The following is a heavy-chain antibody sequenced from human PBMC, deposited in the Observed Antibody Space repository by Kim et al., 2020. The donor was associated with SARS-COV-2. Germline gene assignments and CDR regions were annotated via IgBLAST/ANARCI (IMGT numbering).Heavy chain of an antibody. Sequence: SCGKTYYPDSVKGRFTISRDNSETTVYLQMNILRADDTAVYYCARGFCLVWGQGTLVTVSS. CDR2: SCGKT. J-gene: IGHJ4*02. CDR3: ARGFCLV. D-gene: IGHD3-3*01. V-gene: IGHV3-66*01.